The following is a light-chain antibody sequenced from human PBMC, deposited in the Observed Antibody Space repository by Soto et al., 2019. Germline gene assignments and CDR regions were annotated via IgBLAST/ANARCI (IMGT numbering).Light chain of an antibody. CDR2: EVN. J-gene: IGLJ1*01. V-gene: IGLV2-23*02. CDR3: CSYAGSSSFYV. CDR1: SSDVGSYNL. Sequence: QSALTQPASVSGSPGQPITISCTGTSSDVGSYNLVSWYQHHPDEAPKLIIYEVNKRPSGVSNRFSGSKSGNTASLTISGLQAEDEADYYCCSYAGSSSFYVFGSGTKLTVL.